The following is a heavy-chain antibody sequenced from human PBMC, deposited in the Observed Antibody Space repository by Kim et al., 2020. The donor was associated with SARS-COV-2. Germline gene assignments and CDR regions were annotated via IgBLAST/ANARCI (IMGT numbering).Heavy chain of an antibody. V-gene: IGHV3-7*01. CDR2: K. J-gene: IGHJ4*02. D-gene: IGHD6-19*01. Sequence: KNYVDSVKGRFTVSRDNAKNTVYLQMNSLRAEDTAVYYCLSYTDGWYESFWGQGTLVTVSS. CDR3: LSYTDGWYESF.